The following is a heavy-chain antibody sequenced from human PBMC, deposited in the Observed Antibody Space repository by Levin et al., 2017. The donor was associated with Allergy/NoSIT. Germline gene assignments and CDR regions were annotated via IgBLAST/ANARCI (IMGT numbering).Heavy chain of an antibody. D-gene: IGHD1-7*01. J-gene: IGHJ4*02. V-gene: IGHV3-33*01. Sequence: TGGSLRLSCAASGFTFSTYVMHWVRQAPGKGPECVAVIWYDASKKYYAGSVQGRFTVSRDNSRNMVYLQMNALRVDDTALYYCVRGELSSPYYFESWGQGTLVAVSS. CDR1: GFTFSTYV. CDR3: VRGELSSPYYFES. CDR2: IWYDASKK.